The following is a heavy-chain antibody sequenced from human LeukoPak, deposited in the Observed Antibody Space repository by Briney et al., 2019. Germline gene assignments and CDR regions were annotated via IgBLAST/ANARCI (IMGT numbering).Heavy chain of an antibody. CDR3: ARLATGYPNWFDP. J-gene: IGHJ5*02. V-gene: IGHV4-59*11. Sequence: RASETLSLTCTVSGGSISSHNWSWIRQPPGKGLEWIGYIHYSGSTDENPSLKSRVTISVDTSKNQFSLKLSSVTAADTAVYYCARLATGYPNWFDPWGQGILVTVSS. CDR1: GGSISSHN. D-gene: IGHD3-9*01. CDR2: IHYSGST.